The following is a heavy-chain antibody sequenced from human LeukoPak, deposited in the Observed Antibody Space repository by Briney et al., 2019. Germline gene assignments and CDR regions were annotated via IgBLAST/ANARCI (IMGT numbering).Heavy chain of an antibody. J-gene: IGHJ6*03. CDR1: GGSISSYY. V-gene: IGHV4-4*07. Sequence: SETLSLTCTVSGGSISSYYWGWIRQPAGKGLEWIGRIYTSGSTNYNPSLKSRVTMSVDTSKNQFSLKLSSVTAADTAVYYCARYLSGSYPHYYYYMDVWGKGTTVTVSS. D-gene: IGHD1-26*01. CDR2: IYTSGST. CDR3: ARYLSGSYPHYYYYMDV.